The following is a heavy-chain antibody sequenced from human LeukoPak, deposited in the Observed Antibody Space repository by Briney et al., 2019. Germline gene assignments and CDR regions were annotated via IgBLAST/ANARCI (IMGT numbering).Heavy chain of an antibody. CDR1: GFTFSDYY. V-gene: IGHV3-11*04. J-gene: IGHJ4*02. Sequence: GGSLRLSCAASGFTFSDYYMSWIRQAPGKGLEWVSYISSSGSTIYYADSVKGRFTISRDNAKNSLYPQMSSLRVDDTAVYYCARPVDYNAGDYWGQGTLVTVSS. CDR2: ISSSGSTI. CDR3: ARPVDYNAGDY. D-gene: IGHD5-12*01.